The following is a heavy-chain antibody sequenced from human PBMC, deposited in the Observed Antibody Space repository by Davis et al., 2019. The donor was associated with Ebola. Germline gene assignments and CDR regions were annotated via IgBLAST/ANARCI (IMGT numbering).Heavy chain of an antibody. V-gene: IGHV1-2*02. CDR1: GYTFTGYY. CDR2: INPNSGGT. J-gene: IGHJ4*02. CDR3: AREIEYCSGGSCYGGLVY. Sequence: ASVKVSCKASGYTFTGYYMHWVRQAPGQGLEWMGWINPNSGGTNYAQKFQGRVTLTRDTSISTAYMELTRLRSDDTAVYYCAREIEYCSGGSCYGGLVYWGQGSLVTVSS. D-gene: IGHD2-15*01.